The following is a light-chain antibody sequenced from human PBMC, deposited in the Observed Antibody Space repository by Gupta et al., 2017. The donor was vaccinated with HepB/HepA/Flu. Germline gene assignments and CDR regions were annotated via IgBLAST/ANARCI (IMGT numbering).Light chain of an antibody. CDR2: YVS. CDR3: SSYTSSSTYVV. Sequence: QSALTQPASVPGSPGQSITISCTGTSSDVGGYNYVSWYQQHPGKAPKLMIYYVSNRPSGVSNRVSGSKSGNTASLTISGLQAEDEADYYCSSYTSSSTYVVFGGGTKLTVL. V-gene: IGLV2-14*01. CDR1: SSDVGGYNY. J-gene: IGLJ2*01.